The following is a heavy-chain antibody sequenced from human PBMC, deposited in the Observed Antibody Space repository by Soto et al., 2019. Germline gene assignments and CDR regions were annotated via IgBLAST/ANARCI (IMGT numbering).Heavy chain of an antibody. D-gene: IGHD7-27*01. CDR1: GGSFSGYY. CDR2: SNYSGST. CDR3: ARTGDGSVNAFDI. Sequence: QVQLQQWGAGLLKPSETLSLTCAVYGGSFSGYYWSWIRQPPGAGLEWIGESNYSGSTDYNPSLNSRVPISVDTSNNQVSLQRSSVTAADTAVYYCARTGDGSVNAFDIWGQGTMVTVS. J-gene: IGHJ3*02. V-gene: IGHV4-34*01.